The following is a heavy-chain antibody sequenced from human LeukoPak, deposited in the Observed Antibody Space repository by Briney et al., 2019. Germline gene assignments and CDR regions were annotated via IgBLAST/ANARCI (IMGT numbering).Heavy chain of an antibody. CDR3: ARRSDCGGDCYWFDY. V-gene: IGHV5-51*01. CDR1: GYSFTSCW. CDR2: IYPGDSDT. D-gene: IGHD2-21*02. Sequence: GESLKISCKGSGYSFTSCWIGWVRQMPGKGLEWMGIIYPGDSDTRYSPSFQGQVTISADKSISTAYLQWSSLKASDTAMYYCARRSDCGGDCYWFDYWGQGTLVTVSS. J-gene: IGHJ4*02.